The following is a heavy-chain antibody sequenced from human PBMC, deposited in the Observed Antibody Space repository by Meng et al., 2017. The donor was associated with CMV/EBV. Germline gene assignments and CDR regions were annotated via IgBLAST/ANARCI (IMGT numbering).Heavy chain of an antibody. CDR2: INPNSGGT. Sequence: ASVKVSCKASGYTFTGYYMHWVRQAPGQGLEWMGWINPNSGGTNYAQKFQGRVTMTRDTSISTAYMELSRLRSDDTAVYYCARVRPPVYYDPGPGSTATNGYYYGMDVWGQGTTVTVSS. D-gene: IGHD3-3*01. V-gene: IGHV1-2*02. CDR1: GYTFTGYY. CDR3: ARVRPPVYYDPGPGSTATNGYYYGMDV. J-gene: IGHJ6*02.